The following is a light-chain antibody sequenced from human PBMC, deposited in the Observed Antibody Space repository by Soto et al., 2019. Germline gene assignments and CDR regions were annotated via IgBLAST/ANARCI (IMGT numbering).Light chain of an antibody. CDR2: AAS. Sequence: AILMTQSPSSLSASPGDRVTITCRASQGISSYLAWYQQKPGKAPKLLIYAASTLQSGVPSRFSGSGSGTEFTLTITSLQPEDFATYYCQQLNSFPITFSQGTRLEIK. J-gene: IGKJ5*01. CDR3: QQLNSFPIT. V-gene: IGKV1-8*01. CDR1: QGISSY.